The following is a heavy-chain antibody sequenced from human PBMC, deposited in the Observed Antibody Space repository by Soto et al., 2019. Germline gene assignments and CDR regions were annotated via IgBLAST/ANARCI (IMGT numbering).Heavy chain of an antibody. D-gene: IGHD6-13*01. V-gene: IGHV1-2*02. CDR2: FNPNSGGT. J-gene: IGHJ4*02. Sequence: ASVKVSCKASGYTFTGYYMHWVRQAPGQGLEWMGWFNPNSGGTNYAQKFQGRVTMTRDTSISTAYMELSRLRSDDTAVYYCARDPDQQQLVPGYFDYWGQGTLVTLSS. CDR1: GYTFTGYY. CDR3: ARDPDQQQLVPGYFDY.